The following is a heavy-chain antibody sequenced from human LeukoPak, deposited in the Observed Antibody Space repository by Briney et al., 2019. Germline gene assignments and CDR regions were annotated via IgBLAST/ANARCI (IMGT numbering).Heavy chain of an antibody. D-gene: IGHD4-17*01. CDR3: ARLGARQMLEY. V-gene: IGHV3-7*01. CDR1: EFTFSSYW. J-gene: IGHJ4*02. CDR2: IKQDGGQI. Sequence: GGSLRLSFAASEFTFSSYWMSWVRQAPGKGLEWVANIKQDGGQIYYLESVKGRFTVSRDNAKNSLYLQMNSLRAEDTAVYYCARLGARQMLEYWGQGTLVTVSS.